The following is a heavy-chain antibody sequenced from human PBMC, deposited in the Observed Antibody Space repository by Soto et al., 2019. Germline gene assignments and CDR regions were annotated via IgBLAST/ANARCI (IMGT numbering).Heavy chain of an antibody. CDR3: ARHGLSSSGWTAAGFDY. J-gene: IGHJ4*02. CDR1: GGSISSDY. D-gene: IGHD6-19*01. CDR2: VYFSATT. Sequence: SETLSLTCTVSGGSISSDYWMWIRQPPGKGLEWIGSVYFSATTYYNPSLKSRLTFSEDTSKNLFSLKLSSVTAADTAVYYCARHGLSSSGWTAAGFDYWGQGIVVTVSS. V-gene: IGHV4-39*01.